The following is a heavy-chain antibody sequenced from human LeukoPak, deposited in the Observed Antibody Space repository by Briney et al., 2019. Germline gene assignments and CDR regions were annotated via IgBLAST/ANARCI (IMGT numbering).Heavy chain of an antibody. D-gene: IGHD1-26*01. CDR3: ATRPASETYYAVFDY. CDR2: ITGSGGST. V-gene: IGHV3-23*01. Sequence: GGSLRLSCAASGVPFSNHAMSWVRQAPGKGLGWVSGITGSGGSTYHAESVKGRFTISRDNSKNTLYLEMDSLRAEDTAVYFCATRPASETYYAVFDYWGQGTLVTVSS. CDR1: GVPFSNHA. J-gene: IGHJ4*02.